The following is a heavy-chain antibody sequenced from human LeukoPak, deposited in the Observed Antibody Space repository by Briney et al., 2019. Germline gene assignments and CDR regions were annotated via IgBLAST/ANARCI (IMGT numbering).Heavy chain of an antibody. V-gene: IGHV4-61*02. J-gene: IGHJ4*02. D-gene: IGHD2-15*01. Sequence: SQTLSLTCTVSGGSISSGSYYWSWIRQPAGTGLEWIGRTYTSGSTNYNPSLKSRVTISVDTSKNQFSLKLSSVTAADTAVYYCARDKCSGGSCYADYWGRGTLVTVSS. CDR3: ARDKCSGGSCYADY. CDR1: GGSISSGSYY. CDR2: TYTSGST.